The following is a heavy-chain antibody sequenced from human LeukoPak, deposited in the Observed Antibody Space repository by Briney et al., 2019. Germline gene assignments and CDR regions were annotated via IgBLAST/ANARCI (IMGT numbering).Heavy chain of an antibody. Sequence: SETLSLTCVVYDGSFSGYYWTWIRQPPGKGLEWIGEISHSGGTNYTPSLKSRVTISVDTSKNQISLKLSSVTAADTAVYYCARAVVVVAYYYYGMDVWGQGTTVTVSS. V-gene: IGHV4-34*01. CDR3: ARAVVVVAYYYYGMDV. J-gene: IGHJ6*02. CDR1: DGSFSGYY. CDR2: ISHSGGT. D-gene: IGHD2-21*01.